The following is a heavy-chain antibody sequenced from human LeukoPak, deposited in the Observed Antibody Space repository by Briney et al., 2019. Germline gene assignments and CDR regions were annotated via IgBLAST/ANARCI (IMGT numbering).Heavy chain of an antibody. D-gene: IGHD6-19*01. CDR2: IIPILGIA. Sequence: SVKVSCKASGGTFSSYAISWVRQAPGQGLEWMGRIIPILGIANYAQKFQGRVTITADKSTSTAYMELSSLRSEDTAVYCCARESTGIAVAGTRWFDPWGQGTLVTVSS. J-gene: IGHJ5*02. CDR1: GGTFSSYA. CDR3: ARESTGIAVAGTRWFDP. V-gene: IGHV1-69*04.